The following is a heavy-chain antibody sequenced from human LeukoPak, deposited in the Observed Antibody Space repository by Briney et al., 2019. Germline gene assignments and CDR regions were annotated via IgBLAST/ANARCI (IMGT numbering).Heavy chain of an antibody. V-gene: IGHV4-34*01. Sequence: TSETLSLTCAVYGGSFSGYYWSWIRQPPGKGLEWIGEINHSGSTSYNPSLKSRVTISVDTSKNQFSLKLSSVTAADTAVYYCARHRYRHCSGITCYSFDYWGQGTLVTVSS. CDR3: ARHRYRHCSGITCYSFDY. CDR1: GGSFSGYY. D-gene: IGHD2-15*01. CDR2: INHSGST. J-gene: IGHJ4*02.